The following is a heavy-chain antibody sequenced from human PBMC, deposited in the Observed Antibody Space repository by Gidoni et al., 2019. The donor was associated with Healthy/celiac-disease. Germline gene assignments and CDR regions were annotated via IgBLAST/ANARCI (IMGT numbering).Heavy chain of an antibody. J-gene: IGHJ5*02. D-gene: IGHD5-18*01. CDR1: GFPVSRNY. Sequence: EVQLVESGGGLIQPGGSLRLSCAASGFPVSRNYMSWVRQAPGKGLEWVSVIYSGGSTYYADSVKGRFTISRDNSKNTLYLQMNSLRAEDTAVYYCARDRGYSYGVRGWFDPWGQGTLVTVSS. CDR2: IYSGGST. V-gene: IGHV3-53*01. CDR3: ARDRGYSYGVRGWFDP.